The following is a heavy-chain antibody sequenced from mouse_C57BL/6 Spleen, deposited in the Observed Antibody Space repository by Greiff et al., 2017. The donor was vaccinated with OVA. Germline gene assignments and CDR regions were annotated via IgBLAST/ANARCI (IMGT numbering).Heavy chain of an antibody. D-gene: IGHD1-1*01. J-gene: IGHJ3*01. V-gene: IGHV7-1*01. CDR3: ARDADYYGSGFAY. CDR1: GFTFSDFY. Sequence: EVNVVESGGGLVQSGRSLRLSCATSGFTFSDFYMEWVRQAPGKGLEWIAASRNKANDYTTEYSASVKGRFIVSRDTSQSILYRQMNALRAEDTAIYYGARDADYYGSGFAYWGQGTLVTVSA. CDR2: SRNKANDYTT.